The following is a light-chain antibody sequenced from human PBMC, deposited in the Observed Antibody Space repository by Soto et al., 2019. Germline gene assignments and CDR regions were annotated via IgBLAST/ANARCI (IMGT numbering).Light chain of an antibody. J-gene: IGLJ2*01. Sequence: ELTQPPSVSVSPGQTASITCSGDKLGDKYACWYQQKPGQSPVLVIYQDSKRPSGIPERFSGSNSGNTATLTISGTQAMDEADYYCQAWDSSTAGDVVFGGGTQLTVL. CDR1: KLGDKY. CDR2: QDS. CDR3: QAWDSSTAGDVV. V-gene: IGLV3-1*01.